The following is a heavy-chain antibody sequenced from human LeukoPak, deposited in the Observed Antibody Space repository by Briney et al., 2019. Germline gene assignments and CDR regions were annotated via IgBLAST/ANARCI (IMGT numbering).Heavy chain of an antibody. V-gene: IGHV4-59*01. CDR2: IYHSGNT. CDR3: ARVGGRNTDRPPELYYFDY. J-gene: IGHJ4*02. D-gene: IGHD1-14*01. CDR1: GGSISSDY. Sequence: SETLSLTCTVAGGSISSDYWSWIRQPPGKVLEWIGSIYHSGNTNYNPSLKSRVTIPVDTSKNQFSLKLNSVTAADTAVYYCARVGGRNTDRPPELYYFDYWGRGTLVTVSS.